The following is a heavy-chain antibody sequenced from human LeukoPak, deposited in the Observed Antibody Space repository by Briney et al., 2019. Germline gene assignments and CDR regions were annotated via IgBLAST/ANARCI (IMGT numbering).Heavy chain of an antibody. V-gene: IGHV3-66*02. Sequence: PGGSLRLSCAASGFTVSSNYMSWVRQAPGKGLEWVSVIYSGGSTYYADSVKGRFTISRDDSKNTLYLQTNSLRAEDTAVYYCARAGGTYYDFWSGYYARGGDDAFDIWGQGTMVTVSS. CDR1: GFTVSSNY. CDR3: ARAGGTYYDFWSGYYARGGDDAFDI. CDR2: IYSGGST. D-gene: IGHD3-3*01. J-gene: IGHJ3*02.